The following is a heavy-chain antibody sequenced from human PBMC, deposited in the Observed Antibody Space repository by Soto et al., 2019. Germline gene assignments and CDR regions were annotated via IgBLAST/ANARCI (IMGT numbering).Heavy chain of an antibody. D-gene: IGHD2-21*02. CDR1: GGSISSGDYF. V-gene: IGHV4-30-4*01. J-gene: IGHJ5*01. CDR2: IYYSGST. CDR3: ARVTDCGGDCHAGCFDS. Sequence: PSETLSLTCSVSGGSISSGDYFWSWIRQPPGKGLEWIGYIYYSGSTYYNPSLRSRITLSIDTSKSQFSLKVNSVTPADTAMYYCARVTDCGGDCHAGCFDSWGQGTLVTLSS.